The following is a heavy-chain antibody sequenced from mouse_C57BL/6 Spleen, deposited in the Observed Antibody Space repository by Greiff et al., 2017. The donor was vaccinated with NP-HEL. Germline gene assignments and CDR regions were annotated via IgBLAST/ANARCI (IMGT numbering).Heavy chain of an antibody. D-gene: IGHD2-4*01. CDR1: GFTFSSYT. J-gene: IGHJ1*03. Sequence: EVMLVESGGGLVKPGGSLKLSCAASGFTFSSYTMSWVRQTPEKRLEWVATISGGGGNTYYPDSVKGRFTISRDNAKNTLYLQMSSLRSEDTALYYCARHDDYDDWYFDVWGTGTTVTVSS. CDR2: ISGGGGNT. CDR3: ARHDDYDDWYFDV. V-gene: IGHV5-9*01.